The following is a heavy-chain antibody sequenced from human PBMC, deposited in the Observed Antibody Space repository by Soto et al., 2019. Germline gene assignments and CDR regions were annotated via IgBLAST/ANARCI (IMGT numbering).Heavy chain of an antibody. CDR1: GGSISSGGYY. D-gene: IGHD6-13*01. J-gene: IGHJ4*02. CDR2: IYYSGST. CDR3: ARYNAASGTYYFDY. Sequence: SETLSLTCTVSGGSISSGGYYWSWIRQHPGKGLEWIGYIYYSGSTYYNPSLKGRVTMSLDISKSQFSLRLTSVTAADTAVYFCARYNAASGTYYFDYWGRGALVTVSS. V-gene: IGHV4-31*03.